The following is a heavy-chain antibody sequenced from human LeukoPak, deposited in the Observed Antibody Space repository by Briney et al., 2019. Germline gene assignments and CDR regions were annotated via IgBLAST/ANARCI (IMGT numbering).Heavy chain of an antibody. J-gene: IGHJ3*02. CDR1: GFTFDDYA. V-gene: IGHV3-9*01. CDR3: AKDLYDSSGYFPIDI. Sequence: GGSLRLSCAASGFTFDDYAMHWVRQAPGTGLEWVSGISWNSGSIGYADSVKGRFTTSRDNAKNSLYLQMNSLRAEDTALYYCAKDLYDSSGYFPIDIWGQGTMVTVYS. D-gene: IGHD3-22*01. CDR2: ISWNSGSI.